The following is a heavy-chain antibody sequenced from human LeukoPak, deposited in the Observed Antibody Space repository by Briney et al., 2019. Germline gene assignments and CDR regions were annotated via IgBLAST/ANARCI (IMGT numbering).Heavy chain of an antibody. D-gene: IGHD6-13*01. V-gene: IGHV4-31*03. CDR1: GGSISSGGYY. CDR3: ARTEAAYVATAGTYFDY. Sequence: PSETLSLTCTVSGGSISSGGYYWSWIRQHPGKGLEWIGYIYYSGSTYYNPSLKSRVTISVDTSKNQFSLKLNSVTAADTAAYYCARTEAAYVATAGTYFDYWGQGTLVTVSS. J-gene: IGHJ4*02. CDR2: IYYSGST.